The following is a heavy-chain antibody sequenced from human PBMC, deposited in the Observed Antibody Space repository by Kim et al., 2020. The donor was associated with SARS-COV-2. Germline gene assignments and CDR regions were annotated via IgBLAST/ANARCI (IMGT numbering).Heavy chain of an antibody. CDR1: GGSLSGYF. CDR3: ARGPHYYDSAAYHYALGFDS. J-gene: IGHJ4*02. V-gene: IGHV4-34*01. D-gene: IGHD3-22*01. CDR2: INRSGST. Sequence: SETLSLTCAVYGGSLSGYFWSWIRQPPGKGLEWIGEINRSGSTNHNPSLKTRVTLSLDTSRNQFSLRLNSVTAADTAVYYCARGPHYYDSAAYHYALGFDSWGRGTLVTVSS.